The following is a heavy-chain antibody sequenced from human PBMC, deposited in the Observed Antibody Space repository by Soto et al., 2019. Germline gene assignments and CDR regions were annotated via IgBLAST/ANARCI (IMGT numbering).Heavy chain of an antibody. J-gene: IGHJ6*02. D-gene: IGHD3-3*01. Sequence: ASGKVSCKASGYTFTGYYMHWVRQAPGQGLEWMGWINPNSGGTNYAQKFRGRVTMTRDTSISTAYMELSRLRSDDTAVYYCARGAGGLTYYDFWSGYYPYYYYGMDVWGQGTTVTVSS. CDR2: INPNSGGT. CDR3: ARGAGGLTYYDFWSGYYPYYYYGMDV. V-gene: IGHV1-2*02. CDR1: GYTFTGYY.